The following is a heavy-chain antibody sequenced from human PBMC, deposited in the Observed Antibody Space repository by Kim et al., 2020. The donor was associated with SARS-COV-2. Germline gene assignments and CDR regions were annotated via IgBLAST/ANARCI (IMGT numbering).Heavy chain of an antibody. V-gene: IGHV4-61*01. CDR3: AREVVAVAPAWNYYGMDV. CDR1: GGSVSSGSYY. D-gene: IGHD6-19*01. Sequence: SETLSLTCTVSGGSVSSGSYYWSWIRQPPGKGLEWIGYIYYSGSTNYNPSLKSRVTISVDTSKNQFSLKLSSVTAADTAVYYCAREVVAVAPAWNYYGMDVWGQGTTVTVSS. CDR2: IYYSGST. J-gene: IGHJ6*02.